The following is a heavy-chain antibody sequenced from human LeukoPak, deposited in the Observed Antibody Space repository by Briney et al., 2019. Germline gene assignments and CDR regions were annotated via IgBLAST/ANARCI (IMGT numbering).Heavy chain of an antibody. CDR3: ARDIVYLTDEDYG. V-gene: IGHV4-39*07. Sequence: SGTLSLSCSVSGGSMSRSTSYWGWIRQSPGKGLGWIASIFRSGSTYYNRSLKSPVTISIDTSQKQFSLNLSSVTAADTAVYYCARDIVYLTDEDYGWGQGTLVTVSS. D-gene: IGHD4-17*01. CDR2: IFRSGST. J-gene: IGHJ4*02. CDR1: GGSMSRSTSY.